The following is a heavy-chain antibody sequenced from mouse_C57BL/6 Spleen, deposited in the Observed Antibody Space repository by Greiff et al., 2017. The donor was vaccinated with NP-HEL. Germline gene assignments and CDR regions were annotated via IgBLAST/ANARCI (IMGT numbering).Heavy chain of an antibody. V-gene: IGHV1-26*01. Sequence: VQLQQSGPELVKPGASVKISCKASGYTFTDYYMNWVKQSQGKSLEWIGDINPNNGGTSSNQKYKVKARLTVDKSSCTAFMELRSLTSEDPAVYYCARAILLRFDYWGQGATLAVSS. J-gene: IGHJ2*01. CDR3: ARAILLRFDY. CDR1: GYTFTDYY. D-gene: IGHD1-1*01. CDR2: INPNNGGT.